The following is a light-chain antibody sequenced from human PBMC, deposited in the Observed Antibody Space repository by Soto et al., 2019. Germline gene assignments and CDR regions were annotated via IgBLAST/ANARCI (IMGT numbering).Light chain of an antibody. V-gene: IGLV2-8*01. CDR3: SSYAVSNFPYV. CDR2: EVS. Sequence: QSVLTQPPSASWAPGQSVTISCTGTSSDVGGYNDVSWYQQHPGKAPKLMIYEVSKRPSGVPDRFSGSNSGNTASLTVSGLQAYYEDDYYCSSYAVSNFPYVVVTGTKLTAL. CDR1: SSDVGGYND. J-gene: IGLJ1*01.